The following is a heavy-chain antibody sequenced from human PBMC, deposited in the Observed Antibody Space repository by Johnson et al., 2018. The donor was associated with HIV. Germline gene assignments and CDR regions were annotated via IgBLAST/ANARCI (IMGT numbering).Heavy chain of an antibody. Sequence: VQLVESGGGVVQPGGSLRLSCVASGFTVSSNYMSWVRQAPGKWLEWVSVIYSGGTTYYADSVKGRFTISRDNSKNTLFLQMNSLRAEDTAVFYCARACRDGYTCDAYDIWGQGTMVTVSS. CDR1: GFTVSSNY. J-gene: IGHJ3*02. CDR2: IYSGGTT. CDR3: ARACRDGYTCDAYDI. D-gene: IGHD5-24*01. V-gene: IGHV3-66*01.